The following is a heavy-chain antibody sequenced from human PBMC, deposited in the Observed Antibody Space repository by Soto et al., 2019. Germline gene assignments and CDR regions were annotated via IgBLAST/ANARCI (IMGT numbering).Heavy chain of an antibody. Sequence: SVKVSCKASGGTFSSYAISWVRQAPGQGLEWMGGIIPIFGTANYAQKFQGRVTITADKSTSTAYMELSSLRSEDTAVYYCARGLVPAASNYYYYYGMDVWGQGTTVTVSS. J-gene: IGHJ6*02. CDR2: IIPIFGTA. CDR1: GGTFSSYA. V-gene: IGHV1-69*06. CDR3: ARGLVPAASNYYYYYGMDV. D-gene: IGHD2-2*01.